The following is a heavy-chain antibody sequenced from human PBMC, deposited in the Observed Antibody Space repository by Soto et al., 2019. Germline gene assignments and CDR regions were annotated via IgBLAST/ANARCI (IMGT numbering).Heavy chain of an antibody. Sequence: APVKASSKASGYTFTSDYIHWVRQAPGQGLEWMGIINPSGGSTSYAQKFQGRVTMTRDTSTSTVYMELSSLRSEDTAVYYCARDTGSSGHPDYWGQGTLVTVSS. CDR1: GYTFTSDY. D-gene: IGHD3-22*01. CDR3: ARDTGSSGHPDY. V-gene: IGHV1-46*01. CDR2: INPSGGST. J-gene: IGHJ4*02.